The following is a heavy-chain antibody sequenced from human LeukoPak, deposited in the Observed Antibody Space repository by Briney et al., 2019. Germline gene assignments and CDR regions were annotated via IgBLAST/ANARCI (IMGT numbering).Heavy chain of an antibody. D-gene: IGHD6-13*01. Sequence: SETLSLTCTVSGGSISSYYWSWIRQPPGKGLEWIGYIYYSGSTNYNPSLKSRVTISVDTSKNQFSLKLSSVTAADTAVYYCARASPIAAAGGVDSWGQGTLVTVSS. V-gene: IGHV4-59*01. CDR3: ARASPIAAAGGVDS. CDR1: GGSISSYY. J-gene: IGHJ4*02. CDR2: IYYSGST.